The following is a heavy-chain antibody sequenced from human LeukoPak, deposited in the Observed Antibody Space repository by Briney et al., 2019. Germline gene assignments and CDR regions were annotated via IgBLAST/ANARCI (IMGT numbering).Heavy chain of an antibody. CDR1: GGSISSYY. D-gene: IGHD6-25*01. J-gene: IGHJ5*02. Sequence: ASETLSLTCTVSGGSISSYYWSWIRQPAGKGLEWIGRIYTSGSTNYNPSLKSRVTMSVDTSKYQFSLKLSSVTAADTAVYYCARVEQRRYNNWFDPWGQGTLVTVSS. CDR2: IYTSGST. V-gene: IGHV4-4*07. CDR3: ARVEQRRYNNWFDP.